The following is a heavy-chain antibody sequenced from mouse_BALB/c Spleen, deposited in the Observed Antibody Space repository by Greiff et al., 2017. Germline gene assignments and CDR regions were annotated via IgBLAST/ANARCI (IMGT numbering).Heavy chain of an antibody. D-gene: IGHD4-1*01. CDR3: ARRANWDYFDY. CDR1: GYTFTSYW. CDR2: INPSNGRT. J-gene: IGHJ2*01. V-gene: IGHV1S81*02. Sequence: QVQLQQPGAELVKPGASVKLSCKASGYTFTSYWMHWVKQRPGQGLEWIGEINPSNGRTNYNVKFKSKATLTVDKSSSTAYMQLSSLTSEDSAVYYCARRANWDYFDYWGQGTTLTVSS.